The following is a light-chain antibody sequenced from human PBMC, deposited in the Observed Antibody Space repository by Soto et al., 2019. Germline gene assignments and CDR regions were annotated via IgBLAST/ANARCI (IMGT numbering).Light chain of an antibody. CDR3: QQYVSWT. J-gene: IGKJ1*01. Sequence: EIVLTQSPGTLSVSPGERATLSCRASQTISSNYLAWYQQKPGQAPSLLIYGTSSRATGIPDRFGGSGSGTDFTLTISRLEPEDSAIYYCQQYVSWTFGQGTKVEIK. V-gene: IGKV3-20*01. CDR1: QTISSNY. CDR2: GTS.